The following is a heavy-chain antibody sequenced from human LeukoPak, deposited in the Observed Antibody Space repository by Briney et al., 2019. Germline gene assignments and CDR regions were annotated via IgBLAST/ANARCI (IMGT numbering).Heavy chain of an antibody. CDR1: GGSISSYY. CDR2: IYTSGST. V-gene: IGHV4-4*07. J-gene: IGHJ6*03. CDR3: ARDNKNCTNGVCYYYYYYMDV. D-gene: IGHD2-8*01. Sequence: SETLSLTCTVSGGSISSYYWSWIRQPAGKGLEWIGRIYTSGSTNYNPSLKSRVTMSVDTSKNQFSLKLSSVTAADTAVYYCARDNKNCTNGVCYYYYYYMDVWGKGTTVTVSS.